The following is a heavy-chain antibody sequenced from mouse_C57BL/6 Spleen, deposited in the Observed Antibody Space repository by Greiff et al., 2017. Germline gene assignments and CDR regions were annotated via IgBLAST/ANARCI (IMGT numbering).Heavy chain of an antibody. Sequence: EVQVVESGGGLVKPGGSLKLSCAASGFTFSSYAMSWVRQTPEKRLEWVATISDGGSYTYYPDNVKGRFTISRDNAKNNLYLQMSHLKSEDTAMYYCARDAGTGYYFDYWGQGTTLTVSS. V-gene: IGHV5-4*01. J-gene: IGHJ2*01. D-gene: IGHD4-1*01. CDR3: ARDAGTGYYFDY. CDR2: ISDGGSYT. CDR1: GFTFSSYA.